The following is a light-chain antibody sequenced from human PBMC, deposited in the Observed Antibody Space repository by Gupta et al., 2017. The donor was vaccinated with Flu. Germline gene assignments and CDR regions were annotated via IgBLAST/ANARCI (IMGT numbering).Light chain of an antibody. Sequence: IQLTPSPSSLSASVGDRVTITCRASANIHFYLTWYQHRPGKAPKLLHHGASTLQNGVPSRFSSSGSGTEFVLTISSLQPEDYATDSCQLIEKHPHIFGPGTRLDMK. V-gene: IGKV1-39*02. J-gene: IGKJ3*01. CDR2: GAS. CDR1: ANIHFY. CDR3: QLIEKHPHI.